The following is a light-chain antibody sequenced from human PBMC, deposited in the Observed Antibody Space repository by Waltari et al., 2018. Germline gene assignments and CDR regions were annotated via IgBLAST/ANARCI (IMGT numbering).Light chain of an antibody. J-gene: IGKJ5*01. V-gene: IGKV1-9*01. Sequence: DIQLTQYPSILSASVGDRVTITCRASQGISSNLAWYQQKLGKAPKLLIYAASTLQSGVPSRFSGSGSGTEFTLTISSLQPEDFATYYCQQINSHPISFGQGTRLQIK. CDR1: QGISSN. CDR2: AAS. CDR3: QQINSHPIS.